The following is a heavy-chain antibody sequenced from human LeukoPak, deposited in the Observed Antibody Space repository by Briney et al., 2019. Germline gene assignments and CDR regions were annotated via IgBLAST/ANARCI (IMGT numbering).Heavy chain of an antibody. Sequence: GASVKVSCKASGYTFTGYYMHWVRQAPGQGLEWMGWINPNSGGTNYAQKFQGRVTMTRDTSISTAYMELSRLRSDDTAVYYCARQNGDYAGSMDVWGKGTTVTVSS. J-gene: IGHJ6*03. CDR1: GYTFTGYY. CDR2: INPNSGGT. D-gene: IGHD4-17*01. V-gene: IGHV1-2*02. CDR3: ARQNGDYAGSMDV.